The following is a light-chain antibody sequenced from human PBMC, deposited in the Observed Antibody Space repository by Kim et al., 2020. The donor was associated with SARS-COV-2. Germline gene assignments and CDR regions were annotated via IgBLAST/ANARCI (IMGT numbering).Light chain of an antibody. Sequence: SPGDRAPLSCRASQNVRRGYLSGYQQKPGQSPRLLIYDAYTRATGIPDRFSGSGSGTDFTLTISRLEPEDFAVYYCQQYTGSPITFGQGTRLEIK. CDR2: DAY. J-gene: IGKJ5*01. CDR1: QNVRRGY. V-gene: IGKV3-20*01. CDR3: QQYTGSPIT.